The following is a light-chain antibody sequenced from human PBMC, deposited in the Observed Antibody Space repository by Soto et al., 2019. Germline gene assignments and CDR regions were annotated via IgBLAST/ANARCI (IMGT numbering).Light chain of an antibody. CDR1: QSISSN. CDR2: GAC. CDR3: QQYSSWPPYT. Sequence: EIVMTQSPATLSVSPGERATLSCRASQSISSNLAWYQQKPGQAPRLLIYGACTRATEIPDRFSGSGSGTEFTLTISSLQSEDFAIYYCQQYSSWPPYTFGQGTKLEIK. J-gene: IGKJ2*01. V-gene: IGKV3-15*01.